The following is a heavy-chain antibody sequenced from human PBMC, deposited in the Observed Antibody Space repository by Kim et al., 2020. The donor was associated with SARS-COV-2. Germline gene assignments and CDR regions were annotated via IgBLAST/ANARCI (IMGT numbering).Heavy chain of an antibody. D-gene: IGHD3-22*01. CDR1: GFTFSSYA. V-gene: IGHV3-30-3*01. CDR3: ARDRNYYDSSGYYYPRYYYYYGMDV. Sequence: GGSLRLSCAASGFTFSSYAMHWVRQAPGKGLVWVAVISYDGSNKYYADSVKGRFTISRDNSKNTLYLQMNSLRAEDTAVYYCARDRNYYDSSGYYYPRYYYYYGMDVWGQGTTVTVSS. J-gene: IGHJ6*02. CDR2: ISYDGSNK.